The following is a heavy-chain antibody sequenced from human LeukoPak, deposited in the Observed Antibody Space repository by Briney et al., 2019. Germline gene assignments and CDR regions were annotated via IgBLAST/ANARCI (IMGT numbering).Heavy chain of an antibody. J-gene: IGHJ4*02. CDR3: ARASSRGTFFDD. V-gene: IGHV3-23*01. Sequence: GGSLRLSCAASGFTFSSYAMSWVRQAPGKGVEWVSGITTSGGNTYYVDSVKGRFTISRDNSKNTLYLQSSSLRADDTAVYYCARASSRGTFFDDWGQGTLVTVSS. D-gene: IGHD3-10*01. CDR2: ITTSGGNT. CDR1: GFTFSSYA.